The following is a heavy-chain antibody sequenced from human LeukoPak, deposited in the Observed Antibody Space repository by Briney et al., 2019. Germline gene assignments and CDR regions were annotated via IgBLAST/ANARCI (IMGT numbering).Heavy chain of an antibody. Sequence: GGSLRLSCAASGFTLSNAWMNWVRQAPGKGLEWVAFIRYDGINKYYADSVEGRISISRDNSKNTLYLQMNSLRAEDTAVYYCAKEIWPTVTIPGRTYFDYWGQGTLVTVSS. D-gene: IGHD4-17*01. V-gene: IGHV3-30*02. CDR3: AKEIWPTVTIPGRTYFDY. J-gene: IGHJ4*02. CDR2: IRYDGINK. CDR1: GFTLSNAW.